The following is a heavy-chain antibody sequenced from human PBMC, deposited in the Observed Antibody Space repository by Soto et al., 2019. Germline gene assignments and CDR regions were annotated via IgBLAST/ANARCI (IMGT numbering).Heavy chain of an antibody. CDR1: GFTFSSYW. D-gene: IGHD2-15*01. Sequence: PGGSLRLSCAASGFTFSSYWMSWVRQAPGKGLEWVANIKEDGSEKSYVDSVKGRFTISRDNAKNSLFLQMTSLRVEDTAVYYCARTDIVVVVAATLRGYYGMDVWGQGTTVTVSS. CDR3: ARTDIVVVVAATLRGYYGMDV. J-gene: IGHJ6*02. CDR2: IKEDGSEK. V-gene: IGHV3-7*01.